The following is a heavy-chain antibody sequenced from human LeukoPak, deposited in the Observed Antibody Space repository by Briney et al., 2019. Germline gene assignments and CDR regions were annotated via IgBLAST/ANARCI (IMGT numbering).Heavy chain of an antibody. Sequence: GGSLRLSCAASGFTFSSYAMSWVRQAPGKGLEWVSAISGSGGSTYYADSVKGRFTISRDNSKNTLYLQMNSLRAEDTAVYYCAKEGTHVLLWFGELWAPYYFDYWGQGTLVTVSS. CDR2: ISGSGGST. J-gene: IGHJ4*02. CDR3: AKEGTHVLLWFGELWAPYYFDY. CDR1: GFTFSSYA. D-gene: IGHD3-10*01. V-gene: IGHV3-23*01.